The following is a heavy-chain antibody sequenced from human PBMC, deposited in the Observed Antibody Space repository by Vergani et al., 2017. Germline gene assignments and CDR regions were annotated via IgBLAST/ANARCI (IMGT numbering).Heavy chain of an antibody. V-gene: IGHV1-3*01. Sequence: QVQLVQSGAEVKKPGASVKVSCKASGYTFTSYAMHWVRQAPGQRLEWMGWINAGNGNTKYSQKFQGRVTITRDTSASTAYMERSSLRSEDTAVYYCARATVTTCPDLDDWGQGTLVTVSS. CDR2: INAGNGNT. CDR1: GYTFTSYA. J-gene: IGHJ4*02. CDR3: ARATVTTCPDLDD. D-gene: IGHD4-17*01.